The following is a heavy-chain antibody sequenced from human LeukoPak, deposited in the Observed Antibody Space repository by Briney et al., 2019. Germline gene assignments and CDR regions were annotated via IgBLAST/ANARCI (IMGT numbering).Heavy chain of an antibody. CDR2: IYTSGST. V-gene: IGHV4-4*07. CDR1: GGSISNYY. Sequence: SETLSLTCTVSGGSISNYYWSWIRQPAGKGLEWIGRIYTSGSTNYNPSLKSRVTMSVDTSKNQFSLKLDSVTAADTAVYYCVRDVRRSSSSSNSYYYYMDVWGKGTTVTVSS. CDR3: VRDVRRSSSSSNSYYYYMDV. J-gene: IGHJ6*03. D-gene: IGHD6-6*01.